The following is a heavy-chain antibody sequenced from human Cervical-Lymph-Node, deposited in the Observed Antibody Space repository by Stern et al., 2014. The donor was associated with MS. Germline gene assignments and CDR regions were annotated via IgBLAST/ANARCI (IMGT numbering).Heavy chain of an antibody. V-gene: IGHV1-69*09. CDR3: ARVPLVVLVPTRGDAFDI. CDR2: IIPMYDIA. J-gene: IGHJ3*02. CDR1: GVTFSSYT. D-gene: IGHD2-21*01. Sequence: VQLVQSGAEVRKPGSSVRVSCKTSGVTFSSYTISWVRQVPGQGLEWMGRIIPMYDIANYAQKFQGRVTITADKSTSTAYMELSSLRSEDTAVYYCARVPLVVLVPTRGDAFDIWGQGTMVTVSS.